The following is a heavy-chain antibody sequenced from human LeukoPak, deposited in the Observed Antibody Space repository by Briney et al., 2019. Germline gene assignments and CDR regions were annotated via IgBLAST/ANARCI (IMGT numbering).Heavy chain of an antibody. V-gene: IGHV1-2*02. Sequence: ASVKVSCKASGYTFTGYYMHWVRQAPGQGLEWMGWINPNSGGTNYAQKFQGRVTMTRDTSISTAYMELSRLRSDDTAVYYCARGPPRPRVPEGSFQHWGQGTLVTVSS. CDR2: INPNSGGT. J-gene: IGHJ1*01. CDR1: GYTFTGYY. D-gene: IGHD3-10*01. CDR3: ARGPPRPRVPEGSFQH.